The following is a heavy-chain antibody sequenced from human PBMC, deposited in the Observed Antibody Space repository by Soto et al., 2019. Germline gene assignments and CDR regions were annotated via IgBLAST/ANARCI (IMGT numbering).Heavy chain of an antibody. J-gene: IGHJ3*02. CDR1: GFTFSSYD. D-gene: IGHD3-16*02. CDR2: IGTAGDT. Sequence: EVQLVESGGGLVQPGGSLRLSCAASGFTFSSYDMHWVRQATGKGLEWVSAIGTAGDTYYPGSVKGRFTISRENVKNSLYLQMNSLRAGDTAVYYCARSNIGNAFDIWGQGTMVTVSS. V-gene: IGHV3-13*01. CDR3: ARSNIGNAFDI.